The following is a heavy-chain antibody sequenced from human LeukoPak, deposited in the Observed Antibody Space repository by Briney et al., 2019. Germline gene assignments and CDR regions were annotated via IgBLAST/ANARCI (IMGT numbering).Heavy chain of an antibody. CDR2: INSDGSST. CDR1: GFTFDDYG. D-gene: IGHD2-2*01. V-gene: IGHV3-74*01. J-gene: IGHJ5*02. CDR3: ARGSSSTSRAWFDP. Sequence: GGSLRLSCAASGFTFDDYGMSWVRRAPGKGLVWVSRINSDGSSTSYADSVKGRFTISRDNAKNTLYLQMNSLRAEDTAVYYCARGSSSTSRAWFDPWGQGTLVTVSS.